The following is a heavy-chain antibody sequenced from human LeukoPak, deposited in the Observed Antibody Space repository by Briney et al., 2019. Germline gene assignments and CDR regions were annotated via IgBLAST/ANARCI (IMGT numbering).Heavy chain of an antibody. CDR1: GFTFKKYD. Sequence: GGSLRLSCAASGFTFKKYDVTWVRQAPGKGLEWVASINEDGSEIHYVDSVKGRFTISKDNAKDSLYLQMNSLTAEDTAMYYCVRAYHPGGWFDPWGQGTLVTVSS. V-gene: IGHV3-7*04. D-gene: IGHD2-21*01. CDR3: VRAYHPGGWFDP. J-gene: IGHJ5*02. CDR2: INEDGSEI.